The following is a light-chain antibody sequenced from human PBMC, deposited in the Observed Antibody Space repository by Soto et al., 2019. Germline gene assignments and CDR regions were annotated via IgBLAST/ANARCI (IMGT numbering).Light chain of an antibody. Sequence: DIQMTQSPSTLSASVGDRVTITCRASQSVNNRLAWYQQKPRKVPKVLIYDASTLTSGVPSRFSGSGSGTEFTLTISSLQPDDFGTYFCQQYNGYSTWTFGQGTKV. CDR3: QQYNGYSTWT. J-gene: IGKJ1*01. CDR1: QSVNNR. V-gene: IGKV1-5*01. CDR2: DAS.